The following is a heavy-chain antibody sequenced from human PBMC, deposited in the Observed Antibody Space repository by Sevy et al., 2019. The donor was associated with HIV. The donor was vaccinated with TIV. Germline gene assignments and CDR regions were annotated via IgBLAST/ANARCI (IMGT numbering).Heavy chain of an antibody. D-gene: IGHD3-3*01. CDR2: IIPILGVP. CDR3: ARGVTWVGRFLEWLLWFDY. V-gene: IGHV1-69*10. Sequence: ATVKVSCKASGGIFNTYVISWVRQAPGQGLEWMGGIIPILGVPNYAQNFQGRVTITADKSTSTAYMELSSLRSEDTAVYYCARGVTWVGRFLEWLLWFDYWGQGTLVTVSS. CDR1: GGIFNTYV. J-gene: IGHJ4*02.